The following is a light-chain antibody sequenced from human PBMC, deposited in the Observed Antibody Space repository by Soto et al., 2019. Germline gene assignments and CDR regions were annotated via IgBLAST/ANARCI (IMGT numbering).Light chain of an antibody. V-gene: IGLV2-23*01. CDR3: CSYAGSSTYV. CDR2: EGS. CDR1: SSDVGSYNF. J-gene: IGLJ1*01. Sequence: QSVLTQPASVSGSPGQSITISCTGTSSDVGSYNFVSWYQQHPGKAPKLMIYEGSKRPSGVSNRFSGSKSGNTASLTISGLQAEDEADYYCCSYAGSSTYVFGTGTKGTVL.